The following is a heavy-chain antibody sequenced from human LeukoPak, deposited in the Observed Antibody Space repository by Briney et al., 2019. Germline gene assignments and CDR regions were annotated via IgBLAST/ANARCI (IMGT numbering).Heavy chain of an antibody. Sequence: ASVKVSCTASGYTFTVYYMYWGRHAPRQGLEWMGWINPNSGGTNYAQKFQGRVTMTRDTSISTAYMELSRLRSADTAVYYCARAGVAARHLDYWGQGTLVTVSS. V-gene: IGHV1-2*02. D-gene: IGHD6-6*01. CDR2: INPNSGGT. J-gene: IGHJ4*02. CDR3: ARAGVAARHLDY. CDR1: GYTFTVYY.